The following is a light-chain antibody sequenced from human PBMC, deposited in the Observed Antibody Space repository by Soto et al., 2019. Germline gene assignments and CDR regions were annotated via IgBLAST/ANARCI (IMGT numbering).Light chain of an antibody. CDR2: DVR. V-gene: IGLV2-14*03. J-gene: IGLJ1*01. CDR1: SSDVGRYDY. CDR3: TSYISSTTLGV. Sequence: QSVLTQPASVSGSPGQSITISCSGTSSDVGRYDYVSWYQQHPGKAPKLMIYDVRSRPSGVSNRFSGSKSGNAAYLTISGLQAEDEADYYCTSYISSTTLGVFGTGTKVTVL.